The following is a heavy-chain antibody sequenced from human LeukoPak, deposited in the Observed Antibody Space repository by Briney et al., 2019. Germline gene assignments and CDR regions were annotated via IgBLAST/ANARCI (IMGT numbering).Heavy chain of an antibody. V-gene: IGHV3-23*01. CDR1: GFSFGIYW. CDR2: ISGSGGST. J-gene: IGHJ4*02. Sequence: GGSLRLSCEGTGFSFGIYWMSWVRQAPGKGLEWVSAISGSGGSTYYADSVKGRFTISRDNSKNTLYLQMNSLRAEDTAVYYCAKIPPPNYDSSGYYSGFDYWGQGTLVTVSS. D-gene: IGHD3-22*01. CDR3: AKIPPPNYDSSGYYSGFDY.